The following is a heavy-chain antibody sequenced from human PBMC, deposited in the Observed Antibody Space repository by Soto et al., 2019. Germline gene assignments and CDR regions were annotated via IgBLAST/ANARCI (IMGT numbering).Heavy chain of an antibody. CDR2: ISTDGSST. Sequence: GGSLRLSCAATGFTFSTYWMHWVRQGPGKGLVWVSRISTDGSSTTYADSVKGRFTISRDNAKNTLYLQMNSLRAEDTAVYYCARATGSNHPFDYWGQGSLVTVSS. J-gene: IGHJ4*02. CDR3: ARATGSNHPFDY. CDR1: GFTFSTYW. V-gene: IGHV3-74*01. D-gene: IGHD2-2*01.